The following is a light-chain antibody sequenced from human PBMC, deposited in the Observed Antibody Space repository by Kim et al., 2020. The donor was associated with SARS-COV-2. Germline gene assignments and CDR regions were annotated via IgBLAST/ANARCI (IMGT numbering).Light chain of an antibody. CDR1: QSVSGSY. CDR2: GAS. V-gene: IGKV3-20*01. J-gene: IGKJ2*01. CDR3: QQYGISPDT. Sequence: EIVLTQSPGTLSLSPGERATLSCRASQSVSGSYLAWYQQKPGQAPRLLNYGASSRATGIPDRFSGSGSGTDFTLTISRLEPEDFAVYYCQQYGISPDTFGQGTKLEI.